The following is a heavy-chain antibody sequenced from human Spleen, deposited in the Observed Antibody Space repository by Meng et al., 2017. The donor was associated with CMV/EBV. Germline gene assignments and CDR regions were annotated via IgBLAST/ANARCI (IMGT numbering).Heavy chain of an antibody. CDR1: GLNFRDYY. D-gene: IGHD6-19*01. CDR2: ISGSGSTI. V-gene: IGHV3-11*01. Sequence: GESLKISCAASGLNFRDYYLTWIRQAPGKGLEWISYISGSGSTIYYADSMKGRFTVSRDNAKNSLYLQMNSLRAEDMALYYCAKGSVAVAGYFDYWGQGTLVTVSS. CDR3: AKGSVAVAGYFDY. J-gene: IGHJ4*02.